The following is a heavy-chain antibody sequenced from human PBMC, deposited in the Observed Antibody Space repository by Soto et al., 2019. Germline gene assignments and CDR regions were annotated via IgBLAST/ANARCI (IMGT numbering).Heavy chain of an antibody. CDR1: GCSVSTLY. CDR3: ARYSSNWFQTEGMDV. CDR2: IDTSGNT. V-gene: IGHV4-4*07. J-gene: IGHJ6*02. Sequence: SATLSLTCPVSGCSVSTLYLNWRRQPAGKGLEWIGRIDTSGNTNYNPSLKSRVTMSVDTSKKQFSLKLTSVTAADTAVYYCARYSSNWFQTEGMDVWGLGTTVTVSS. D-gene: IGHD6-13*01.